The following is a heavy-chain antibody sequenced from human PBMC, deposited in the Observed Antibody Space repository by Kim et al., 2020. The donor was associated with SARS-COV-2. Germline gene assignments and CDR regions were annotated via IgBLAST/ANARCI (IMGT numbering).Heavy chain of an antibody. V-gene: IGHV1-2*04. J-gene: IGHJ6*02. CDR2: INPNSGGT. D-gene: IGHD5-18*01. Sequence: ASVKVSCKASGYTFTGYYMHWVRQAPGQGLEWMGWINPNSGGTNYAQKFQGWVTMTRDTSISTAYMELSRLRSDDTAVYYCARDLGVGGYSYDSSYRYYGMDVWGQGTTVTVSS. CDR3: ARDLGVGGYSYDSSYRYYGMDV. CDR1: GYTFTGYY.